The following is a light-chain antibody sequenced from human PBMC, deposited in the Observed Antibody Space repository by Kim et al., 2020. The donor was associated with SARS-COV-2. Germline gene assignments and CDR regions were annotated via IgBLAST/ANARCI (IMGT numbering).Light chain of an antibody. V-gene: IGKV3-11*01. J-gene: IGKJ4*01. CDR1: QSVSSY. CDR3: QQRSNWHPLT. Sequence: EIVLTQSPATLSLSPGERATLSCRASQSVSSYLAWYQQKPGQAPRLLLYDASNRATGIPARFSGSGSGTDFTLTISSLEPEDFAVYYCQQRSNWHPLTFGRGTKVDIK. CDR2: DAS.